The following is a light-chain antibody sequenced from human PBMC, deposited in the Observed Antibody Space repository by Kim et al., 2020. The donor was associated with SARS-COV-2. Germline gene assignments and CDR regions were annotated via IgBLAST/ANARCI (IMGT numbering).Light chain of an antibody. CDR1: KLGDKY. CDR3: QAWDSSTALV. J-gene: IGLJ2*01. Sequence: VSPGQTASLTCSGDKLGDKYACWYQQKPGQSPVLVIYQDSKRPSGIPERFSGSNSGNTATLTISGTQAMDEADYYCQAWDSSTALVFGGGTKVTVL. CDR2: QDS. V-gene: IGLV3-1*01.